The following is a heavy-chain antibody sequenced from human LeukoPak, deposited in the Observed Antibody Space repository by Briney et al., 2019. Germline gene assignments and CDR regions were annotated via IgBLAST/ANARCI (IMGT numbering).Heavy chain of an antibody. V-gene: IGHV1-69*05. Sequence: VASVKVSCKASGGTFSSYAISWVRQAPGQGLEWMGGIIPIFGTANYAQKFQGRVTITTDESTSTAYMGLSSLRSEDTAVYYCARGGVTDSNPFDPWGQGTLVTVSS. CDR3: ARGGVTDSNPFDP. CDR2: IIPIFGTA. D-gene: IGHD1-14*01. CDR1: GGTFSSYA. J-gene: IGHJ5*02.